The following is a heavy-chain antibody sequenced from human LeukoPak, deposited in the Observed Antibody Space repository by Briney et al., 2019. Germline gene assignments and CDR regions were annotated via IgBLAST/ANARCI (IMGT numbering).Heavy chain of an antibody. V-gene: IGHV4-59*07. CDR2: NYNSGIT. CDR1: GGSISSYY. Sequence: PADTLSLTCTVPGGSISSYYWGWIRQPPGKGLGWIGYNYNSGITTSNHSLKSRVTISEDMSNNQFSLKLSSMTAADTAVYYCARALRLWGGNSGIAFDIWGQGTMVTVSP. CDR3: ARALRLWGGNSGIAFDI. D-gene: IGHD4-23*01. J-gene: IGHJ3*02.